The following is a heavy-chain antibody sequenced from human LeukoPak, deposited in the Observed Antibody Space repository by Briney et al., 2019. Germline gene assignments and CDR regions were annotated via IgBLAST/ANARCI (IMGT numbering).Heavy chain of an antibody. CDR1: GGSISSYY. CDR3: ARWGKEMAYDY. D-gene: IGHD5-24*01. V-gene: IGHV4-59*01. Sequence: SGTLSLTCTVSGGSISSYYWSWIRQPPGKGLEWIGYIYYSGSTNYNPSLKSRVTISVDTSKNQFSLKLSSVTAADTAVYYCARWGKEMAYDYWGQGTLVTVSS. CDR2: IYYSGST. J-gene: IGHJ4*02.